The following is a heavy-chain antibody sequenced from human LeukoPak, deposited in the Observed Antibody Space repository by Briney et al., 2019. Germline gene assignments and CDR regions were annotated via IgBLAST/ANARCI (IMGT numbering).Heavy chain of an antibody. V-gene: IGHV4-34*01. CDR2: INHSGST. Sequence: NPSETLSLTCAVYGGSFSGYYWSWIRQPPGKGLEWIGEINHSGSTNYNPSLKSRVTISVDTSKNQFSLKLSSVTAADTAVYYCARDPPYDSSGYHFDYWGQGTLVTVSS. CDR1: GGSFSGYY. J-gene: IGHJ4*02. D-gene: IGHD3-22*01. CDR3: ARDPPYDSSGYHFDY.